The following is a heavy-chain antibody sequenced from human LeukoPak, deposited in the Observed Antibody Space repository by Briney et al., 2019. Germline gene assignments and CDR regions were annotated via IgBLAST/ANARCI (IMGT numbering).Heavy chain of an antibody. CDR3: ARVLTYYYDSSGLEY. Sequence: GGCVTLSCAASGFIFSRYGMNWVGQARGRGLAGVSSISNSGTYLYYADSVKGRFTISRDNAENSLYLQMNSLRAEDTAVYYCARVLTYYYDSSGLEYWGQGVLVTVSS. J-gene: IGHJ4*02. D-gene: IGHD3-22*01. CDR1: GFIFSRYG. V-gene: IGHV3-21*01. CDR2: ISNSGTYL.